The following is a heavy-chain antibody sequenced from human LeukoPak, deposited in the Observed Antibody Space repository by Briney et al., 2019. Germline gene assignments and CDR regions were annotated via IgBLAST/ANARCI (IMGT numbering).Heavy chain of an antibody. CDR1: GFTFSSYA. J-gene: IGHJ4*02. CDR3: ARDHGWLARY. D-gene: IGHD6-19*01. Sequence: GGFLRLSCAASGFTFSSYAMSWVRQAPGKGLEWASAISDSGGTTYYADSVKGRFTISRDNSKNTLYLQMNSLRAEDTAVYYCARDHGWLARYWGQGTLVTVSS. CDR2: ISDSGGTT. V-gene: IGHV3-23*01.